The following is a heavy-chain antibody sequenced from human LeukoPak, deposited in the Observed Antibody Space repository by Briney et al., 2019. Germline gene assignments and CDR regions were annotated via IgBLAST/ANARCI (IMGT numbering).Heavy chain of an antibody. CDR2: INNDGSDK. D-gene: IGHD3-10*01. CDR1: GFPFSTYY. J-gene: IGHJ1*01. CDR3: AFLVREPQH. V-gene: IGHV3-7*01. Sequence: GGSLRLSCTVSGFPFSTYYMGWLRQPPGKGLEWVAMINNDGSDKSYVDSLKGRFTISRDNAKNSLFLQMSNLTAEDTAVYYCAFLVREPQHWGRGTLVTVSS.